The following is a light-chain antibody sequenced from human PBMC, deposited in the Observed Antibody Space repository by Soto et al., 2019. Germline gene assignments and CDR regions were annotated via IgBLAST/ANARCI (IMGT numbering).Light chain of an antibody. V-gene: IGKV3-20*01. CDR3: QQYDSLPRM. J-gene: IGKJ1*01. CDR1: QSISTFY. Sequence: EIVLTQSPGTLSLSPGERATLSCRASQSISTFYLAWYQQKPGQAPRLLIYDASKRSTGIPDRFSGSGIGTDFTLPIARLEPEDVAVYFCQQYDSLPRMFGQGTKVEIK. CDR2: DAS.